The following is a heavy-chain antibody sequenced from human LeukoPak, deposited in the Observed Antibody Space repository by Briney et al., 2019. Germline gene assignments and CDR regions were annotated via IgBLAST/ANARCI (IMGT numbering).Heavy chain of an antibody. CDR1: GGTFSSYA. CDR2: INPSGGGT. Sequence: SVKVSCKASGGTFSSYAISWVRQAPGQGLEWMGIINPSGGGTSYAQKFQGRVTMTGDTSTSTVYMELSSLTSDDTAVYYCARDGEPAVPGGAYFYGMDVWGQGTTVTVSS. V-gene: IGHV1-46*01. J-gene: IGHJ6*02. CDR3: ARDGEPAVPGGAYFYGMDV. D-gene: IGHD6-19*01.